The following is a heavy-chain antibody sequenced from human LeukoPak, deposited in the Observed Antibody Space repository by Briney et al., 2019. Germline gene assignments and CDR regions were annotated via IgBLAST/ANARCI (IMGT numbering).Heavy chain of an antibody. CDR3: ASPTIRYFDWLWGPFPYAFDI. J-gene: IGHJ3*02. V-gene: IGHV4-39*07. CDR2: IYYSGSI. Sequence: SETLSLTCPVSGGSMISSSHYWGWIRQPPGKGLEWIGSIYYSGSIYHNPSLKSRVTISIDTSKSQFSLRLSSVTAADTAVYYCASPTIRYFDWLWGPFPYAFDIWGQGTMVTVSS. D-gene: IGHD3-9*01. CDR1: GGSMISSSHY.